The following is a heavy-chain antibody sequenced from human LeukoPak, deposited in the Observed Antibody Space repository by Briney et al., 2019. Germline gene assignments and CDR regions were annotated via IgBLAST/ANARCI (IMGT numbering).Heavy chain of an antibody. V-gene: IGHV3-21*04. J-gene: IGHJ5*02. Sequence: PGGSLRLSCAASGFTFSNFSMTWVRQAPGQGLEWVSSISSSSTYIYYTDSVKGRFTISRDNAKNSLYLRMNSLRAEDTAVYYCVRDKTDSSTYSWFDPRGQGTLVTVSS. CDR1: GFTFSNFS. CDR2: ISSSSTYI. D-gene: IGHD6-13*01. CDR3: VRDKTDSSTYSWFDP.